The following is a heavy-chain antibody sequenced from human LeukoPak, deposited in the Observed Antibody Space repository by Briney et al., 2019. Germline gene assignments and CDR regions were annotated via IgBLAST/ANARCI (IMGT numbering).Heavy chain of an antibody. CDR3: AREGGFYRPLDY. D-gene: IGHD3-3*01. Sequence: SGTLSLTCDVSGDPVTSTNWWTWVRQPPGKGLEWIGELHLDGRTNYNPSLKSRRIMSGDLPENHISLKLTSVTAADTAVYYCAREGGFYRPLDYSGQGTLVTVSS. J-gene: IGHJ4*02. CDR1: GDPVTSTNW. CDR2: LHLDGRT. V-gene: IGHV4-4*02.